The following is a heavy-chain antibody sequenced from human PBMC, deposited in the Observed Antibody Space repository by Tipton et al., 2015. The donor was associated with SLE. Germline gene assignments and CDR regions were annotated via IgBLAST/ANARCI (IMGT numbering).Heavy chain of an antibody. D-gene: IGHD5-18*01. J-gene: IGHJ4*02. CDR3: ARGGIQLREGFDY. Sequence: TLSLTCAVYGGSFSGYYWSWIRQPPGKGLEWIGEINHRGSTNYNPSLKSRVTISVDTSKNQFSLNLTSVTAADTAVYYCARGGIQLREGFDYWGQGTLVTASS. V-gene: IGHV4-34*01. CDR2: INHRGST. CDR1: GGSFSGYY.